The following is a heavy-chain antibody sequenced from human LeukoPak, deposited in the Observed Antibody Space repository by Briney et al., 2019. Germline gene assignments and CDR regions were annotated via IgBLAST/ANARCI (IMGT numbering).Heavy chain of an antibody. CDR1: GGSISSYS. Sequence: SDTLSLTCTVSGGSISSYSWSWIRQPQGKGLEWIGYIYHRGSTYYNPSLKSRVTISVDRSKNQFSLKLSSVTAADTAVYYCARSNYYDSSGYYDPSYYFDYWGQGTLVTVSS. CDR2: IYHRGST. CDR3: ARSNYYDSSGYYDPSYYFDY. J-gene: IGHJ4*02. V-gene: IGHV4-30-2*01. D-gene: IGHD3-22*01.